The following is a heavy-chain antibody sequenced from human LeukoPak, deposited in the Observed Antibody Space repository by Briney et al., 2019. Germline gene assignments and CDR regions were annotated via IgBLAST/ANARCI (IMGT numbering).Heavy chain of an antibody. CDR1: GYTFTSYD. Sequence: GASVKVSCKASGYTFTSYDINWVRQATGQGLEWMGWMNPNSGNTGYAQKFQGRVTMTRNTSISTAYMELSSLRAEDTAVYYCAKQMGIAARTPDYWGQGTLVTVSS. J-gene: IGHJ4*02. D-gene: IGHD6-6*01. CDR2: MNPNSGNT. V-gene: IGHV1-8*01. CDR3: AKQMGIAARTPDY.